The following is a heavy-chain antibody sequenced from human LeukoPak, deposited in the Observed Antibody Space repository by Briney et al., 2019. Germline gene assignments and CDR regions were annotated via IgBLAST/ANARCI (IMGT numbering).Heavy chain of an antibody. D-gene: IGHD3-22*01. Sequence: GGSLRLSCAASGFTFSSYGMHWVRQAPGKGLERVAVISYDGSNKYYADSVKGRFTISRDNSKNTLYLQMNSLRAEDTAVYYCAKVLAHYYDSSVDAFDIWGQGTMVTVSS. J-gene: IGHJ3*02. CDR2: ISYDGSNK. CDR1: GFTFSSYG. CDR3: AKVLAHYYDSSVDAFDI. V-gene: IGHV3-30*18.